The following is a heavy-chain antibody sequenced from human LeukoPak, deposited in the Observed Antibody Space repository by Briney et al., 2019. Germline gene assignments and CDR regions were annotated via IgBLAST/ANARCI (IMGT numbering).Heavy chain of an antibody. V-gene: IGHV3-23*01. CDR2: ISGSGGST. D-gene: IGHD3-3*01. J-gene: IGHJ6*02. Sequence: AGGSLRLSCAASGFTFSSYAMSWVRQAPGKGLEWVSAISGSGGSTYYADSVKGRFTISRDNSKNTLYLQMNSLRAEDTAVYYCAKDGGGDFWSGYYIGYYYYGMDVWGQGTTVTVSS. CDR3: AKDGGGDFWSGYYIGYYYYGMDV. CDR1: GFTFSSYA.